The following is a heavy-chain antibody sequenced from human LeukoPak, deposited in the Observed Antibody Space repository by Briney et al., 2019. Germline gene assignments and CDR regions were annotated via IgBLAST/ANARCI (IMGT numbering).Heavy chain of an antibody. V-gene: IGHV3-23*01. CDR1: GFAFNMVA. CDR3: ARQQRIRHCSEGVCTEGYYFDY. CDR2: LSRGGSTT. Sequence: GGSLRLSCAGTGFAFNMVAIDWVRQAPGKGLEWVSGLSRGGSTTNYADSVKGRFTISRDKSQNSVFLQLNSLRPEDTAVYYCARQQRIRHCSEGVCTEGYYFDYWGQGTLVTVSS. J-gene: IGHJ4*02. D-gene: IGHD2-15*01.